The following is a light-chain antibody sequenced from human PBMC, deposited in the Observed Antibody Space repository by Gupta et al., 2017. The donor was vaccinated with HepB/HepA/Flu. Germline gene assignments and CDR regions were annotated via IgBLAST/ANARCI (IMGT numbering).Light chain of an antibody. CDR1: SSNVGSNN. Sequence: HSVLTQSTSISGTPGQRVTISCSGSSSNVGSNNVNWYQQLPGTAPKLLIYYNDERPSGVPDRISGSKSGTSASLAISGLQSEDEADYYCAAWDTILNAVVFGGGTKLTVL. CDR2: YND. CDR3: AAWDTILNAVV. J-gene: IGLJ2*01. V-gene: IGLV1-44*01.